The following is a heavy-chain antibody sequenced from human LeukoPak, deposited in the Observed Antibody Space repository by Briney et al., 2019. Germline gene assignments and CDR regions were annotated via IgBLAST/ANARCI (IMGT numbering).Heavy chain of an antibody. CDR1: GFTFSDYY. Sequence: GGSLRLSCAASGFTFSDYYMSWIRQAPGKGLEWVSYISSSSSYTNYADSVKGRFTISRDNAKNSLYLQMNSLRAEDTAVYYCARFRGYSGCGPMDVWGKGTTVTVSS. V-gene: IGHV3-11*06. J-gene: IGHJ6*04. CDR2: ISSSSSYT. D-gene: IGHD5-12*01. CDR3: ARFRGYSGCGPMDV.